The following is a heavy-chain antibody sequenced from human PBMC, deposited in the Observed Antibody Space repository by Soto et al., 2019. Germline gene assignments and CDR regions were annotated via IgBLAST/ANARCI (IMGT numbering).Heavy chain of an antibody. CDR1: GFTFSNYG. CDR2: ISYDGNIE. J-gene: IGHJ5*02. Sequence: GGSLRLSCAVSGFTFSNYGMHWVRQAPGKGLEWVAIISYDGNIEYYADSVKGRLTISRDNSKNTVFLQMSSLRAEDTAVYYCVKSTHTSWRKWSDPWGQGTQVTVST. V-gene: IGHV3-30*18. CDR3: VKSTHTSWRKWSDP.